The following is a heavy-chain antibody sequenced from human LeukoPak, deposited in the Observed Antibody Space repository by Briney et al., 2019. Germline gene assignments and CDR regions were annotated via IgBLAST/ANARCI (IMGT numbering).Heavy chain of an antibody. J-gene: IGHJ5*02. CDR1: GYSFTSYW. V-gene: IGHV5-51*01. CDR3: AIPTSGYHGDNWFDP. CDR2: IYPGDSDT. D-gene: IGHD3-22*01. Sequence: GESLKISCKGSGYSFTSYWIGWVRQMPGKGLEWMGLIYPGDSDTRYSPSFQGQVTISADKSISTAYLQWSSLKASDTAMYYCAIPTSGYHGDNWFDPWGQGTLVTVSS.